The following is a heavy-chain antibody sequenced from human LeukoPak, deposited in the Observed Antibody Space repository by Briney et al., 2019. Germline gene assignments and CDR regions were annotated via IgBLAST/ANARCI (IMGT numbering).Heavy chain of an antibody. J-gene: IGHJ4*02. CDR1: GFTVDSNY. CDR3: ARGDDSGYYAYFDY. CDR2: IYTGGNT. D-gene: IGHD3-22*01. V-gene: IGHV3-53*01. Sequence: QSGGSLRLSCAASGFTVDSNYLSWVRQAPGKGLEWVSTIYTGGNTYYAASVKGRFTISRDFSKNTVFLHMNSLRAEDTAMYYCARGDDSGYYAYFDYWGQGALVTVST.